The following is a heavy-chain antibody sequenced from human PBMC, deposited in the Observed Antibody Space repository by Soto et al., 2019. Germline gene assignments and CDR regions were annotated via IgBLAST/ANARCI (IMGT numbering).Heavy chain of an antibody. CDR1: GGSISSYY. V-gene: IGHV4-59*01. Sequence: PSETLSLTCTVSGGSISSYYWSWIRQPPGKGLEWIGYIYYSGSTNYDPSLKSRVTISVDTSKNQFSLKLSSVTAADTAVYYCARGFEYYMDVWGKGTTVTVSS. CDR2: IYYSGST. CDR3: ARGFEYYMDV. J-gene: IGHJ6*03.